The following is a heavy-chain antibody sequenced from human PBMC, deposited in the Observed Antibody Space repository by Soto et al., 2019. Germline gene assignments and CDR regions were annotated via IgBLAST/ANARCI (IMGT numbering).Heavy chain of an antibody. D-gene: IGHD6-19*01. J-gene: IGHJ6*02. CDR1: GFTFDDYT. V-gene: IGHV3-43*01. Sequence: ESGGVVVQPGGSLRLSCAASGFTFDDYTMHWVRQAPGKSLEWVSLISWDGGKTYYADSVKGRFTISRDNSKNSLHLQMNSLTTEDSDSYYCAKDRAAVTGAYYYYAMDVWGQGTTVTVSS. CDR2: ISWDGGKT. CDR3: AKDRAAVTGAYYYYAMDV.